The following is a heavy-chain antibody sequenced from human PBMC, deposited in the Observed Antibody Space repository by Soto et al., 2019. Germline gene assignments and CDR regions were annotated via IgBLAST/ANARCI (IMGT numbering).Heavy chain of an antibody. D-gene: IGHD3-3*01. CDR2: INPNSGGT. CDR1: GYTFTGYY. CDR3: ARVSPIFGVAYGMDV. V-gene: IGHV1-2*04. J-gene: IGHJ6*02. Sequence: ASVKVSCKASGYTFTGYYMQWVRQAPGQGLEWMGWINPNSGGTNYAQKFQGWVTMTRDTSISTAYMELSRLRSDDTAVYYCARVSPIFGVAYGMDVWGQGTTVTVSS.